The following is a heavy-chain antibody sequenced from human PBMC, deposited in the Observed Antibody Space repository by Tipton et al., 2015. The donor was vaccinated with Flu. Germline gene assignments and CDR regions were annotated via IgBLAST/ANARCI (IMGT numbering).Heavy chain of an antibody. J-gene: IGHJ5*02. D-gene: IGHD6-13*01. CDR1: GGSVSSGSYY. Sequence: LRLSCTVSGGSVSSGSYYWSWIRQPPGKGLEWIGYIYYSGSTNYNPSLKSRVTISVDTSKNQFSLKLSSVTAADTAVYYCAREMYSSSSDWFDPWGQGTLVTVSS. V-gene: IGHV4-61*01. CDR3: AREMYSSSSDWFDP. CDR2: IYYSGST.